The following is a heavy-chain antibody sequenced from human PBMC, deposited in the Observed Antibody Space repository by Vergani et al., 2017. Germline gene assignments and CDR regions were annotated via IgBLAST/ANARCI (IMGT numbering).Heavy chain of an antibody. CDR3: ARDLALGYYAVGY. V-gene: IGHV1-69*05. CDR2: IIPIFGTA. D-gene: IGHD2-2*01. J-gene: IGHJ4*02. Sequence: QVQLVQSGAEVKKPGSSVKVSCKASGGTFSSYAISWVRQAPGQGLEWMGGIIPIFGTANYAQKFQGRVTMTTDTSTSTAYMELRSLRSDDTAVYYCARDLALGYYAVGYWGQGTLVTVSS. CDR1: GGTFSSYA.